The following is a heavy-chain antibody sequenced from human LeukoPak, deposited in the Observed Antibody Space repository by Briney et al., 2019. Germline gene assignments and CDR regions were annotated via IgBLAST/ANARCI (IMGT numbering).Heavy chain of an antibody. CDR1: GGSISSSSYY. J-gene: IGHJ5*02. V-gene: IGHV4-39*01. D-gene: IGHD3-10*01. Sequence: SETLSLTCTVSGGSISSSSYYWGWIRQPPGKGLEWIGSIYYSGSTYYNPSLKSRVTISVDTSKNQFSLKLSSVTAADTAVYYCARPARYGSGPRSWFDPWGQGTLVTVSS. CDR3: ARPARYGSGPRSWFDP. CDR2: IYYSGST.